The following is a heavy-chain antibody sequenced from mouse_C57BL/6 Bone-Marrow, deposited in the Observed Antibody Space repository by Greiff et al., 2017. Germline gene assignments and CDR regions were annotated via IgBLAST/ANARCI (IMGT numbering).Heavy chain of an antibody. CDR1: GYTFTRYT. J-gene: IGHJ4*01. Sequence: QVQLQQSGAELARPGASVKMSCKASGYTFTRYTMHWVKQRPGQGLEWIGDINPSSGSTKYNQKFKDKATLTADKSSSTAYMQLSSLTSDDAAVYDCARGPYYAMDYWGQGTSVTVSS. V-gene: IGHV1-4*01. CDR3: ARGPYYAMDY. CDR2: INPSSGST.